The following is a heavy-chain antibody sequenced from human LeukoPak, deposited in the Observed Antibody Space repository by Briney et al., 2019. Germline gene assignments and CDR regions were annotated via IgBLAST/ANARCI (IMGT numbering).Heavy chain of an antibody. CDR3: ARFAFDYGDDAVYYYYGMDV. J-gene: IGHJ6*02. CDR1: GRSFSGYY. Sequence: PSETLSLTCAVYGRSFSGYYWSWIRQTPGKGLEWIGEINHSGSTNYNPSLKSRVTISVDTSKNQFSLKLSSVTAADTAVYYCARFAFDYGDDAVYYYYGMDVWGQGTTVTVSS. V-gene: IGHV4-34*01. CDR2: INHSGST. D-gene: IGHD4-17*01.